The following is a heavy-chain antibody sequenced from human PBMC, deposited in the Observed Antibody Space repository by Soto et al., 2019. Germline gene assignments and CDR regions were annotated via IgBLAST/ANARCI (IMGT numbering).Heavy chain of an antibody. D-gene: IGHD2-2*01. CDR1: GFTFSSYG. V-gene: IGHV3-33*01. J-gene: IGHJ5*01. CDR2: IWFDGSKE. CDR3: ARAVPAARGWFDS. Sequence: QVELVESGGGVVQPGGSLRLACAASGFTFSSYGMHWVRQAPGKGLEWVAVIWFDGSKEFYAASVEGRFTISRDNSRNRVYREMTGPRDGATAVYSWARAVPAARGWFDSWGQGTWSPSPQ.